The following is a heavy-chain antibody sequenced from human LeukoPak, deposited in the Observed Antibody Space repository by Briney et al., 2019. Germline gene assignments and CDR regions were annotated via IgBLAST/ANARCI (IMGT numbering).Heavy chain of an antibody. V-gene: IGHV3-15*01. CDR1: GFTFTNAW. Sequence: PGGSLRLSCAASGFTFTNAWMSWVRQAPGKGLEWVGRIKSKTDGGTADYAAPVNGRFTISRDDSKNTLYLQMNSLKTEDTAVYYCTKYYYDSSGYLYYFDYWGQGTLVTVSS. D-gene: IGHD3-22*01. J-gene: IGHJ4*02. CDR2: IKSKTDGGTA. CDR3: TKYYYDSSGYLYYFDY.